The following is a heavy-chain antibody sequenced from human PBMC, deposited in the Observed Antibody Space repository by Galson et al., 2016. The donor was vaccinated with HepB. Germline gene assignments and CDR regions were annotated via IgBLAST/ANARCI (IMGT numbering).Heavy chain of an antibody. D-gene: IGHD2-8*01. J-gene: IGHJ3*02. CDR3: ARAMMYVRGAFDI. CDR2: ISSSSAYP. CDR1: GFTFVDYC. Sequence: SLRLSCAASGFTFVDYCINWVRQAPGKGLEWISYISSSSAYPYYADSLKGRFTISRDNAKNSVYLQMNSLRAEDTAVYYCARAMMYVRGAFDIWGQGTMVTVSS. V-gene: IGHV3-11*06.